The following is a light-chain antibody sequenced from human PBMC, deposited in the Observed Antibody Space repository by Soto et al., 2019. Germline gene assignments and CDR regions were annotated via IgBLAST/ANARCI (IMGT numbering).Light chain of an antibody. CDR1: QSISTW. V-gene: IGKV1-5*01. CDR3: QQYNTCST. Sequence: DIQMTQSPSTLSASVGDRVTITCRASQSISTWLAWYQQKPGKAPKLLIFDASTLQSGVPARFSRSGSRTELTLTICCMKPVDFATSNCQQYNTCSTFGKGTQVEIK. J-gene: IGKJ1*01. CDR2: DAS.